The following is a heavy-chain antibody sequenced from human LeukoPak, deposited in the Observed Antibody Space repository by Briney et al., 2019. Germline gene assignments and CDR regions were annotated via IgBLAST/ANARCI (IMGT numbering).Heavy chain of an antibody. V-gene: IGHV1-2*02. CDR2: ITPNSGGT. D-gene: IGHD3-22*01. CDR3: ARDRHYDSSAYYYTQWFDP. Sequence: ASVKVSCKASGYTFTGNYMHWVRQAPGQGLEWMGWITPNSGGTNYAQRFQGRVTMTRDTSISTAYMELIRLRSDDTAVYYCARDRHYDSSAYYYTQWFDPWGQGTLVTVSS. J-gene: IGHJ5*02. CDR1: GYTFTGNY.